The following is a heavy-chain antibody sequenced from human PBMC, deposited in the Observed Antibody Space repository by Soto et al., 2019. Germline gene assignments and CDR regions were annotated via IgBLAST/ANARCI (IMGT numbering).Heavy chain of an antibody. V-gene: IGHV4-34*01. CDR1: GGSFSGYY. CDR3: ASQQGIVDTALVLGNF. Sequence: SETLSLTCAVYGGSFSGYYWSWISQPPGKGLEWIGEINHSGSSNYNPSLKSRVTISVDTSKNQLSLKLNSVTAADTAVYYCASQQGIVDTALVLGNFWGQGTQVTVSS. CDR2: INHSGSS. D-gene: IGHD5-18*01. J-gene: IGHJ4*02.